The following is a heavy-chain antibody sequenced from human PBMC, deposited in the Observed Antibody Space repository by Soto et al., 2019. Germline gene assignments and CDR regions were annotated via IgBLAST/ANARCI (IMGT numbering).Heavy chain of an antibody. CDR2: ITWEGGNT. Sequence: LRLSCVATGFKFDDYAMHWVRQSPGKGLEWVSLITWEGGNTFYADSVKGRFSISRDNRKNSIYLNMNSLRLEDTAFYYCAKGHRLPFVASMVDYWGQATLVTV. J-gene: IGHJ4*02. V-gene: IGHV3-43D*04. CDR1: GFKFDDYA. CDR3: AKGHRLPFVASMVDY. D-gene: IGHD5-12*01.